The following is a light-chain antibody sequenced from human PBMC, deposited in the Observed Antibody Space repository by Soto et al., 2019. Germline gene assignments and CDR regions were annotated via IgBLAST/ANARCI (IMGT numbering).Light chain of an antibody. CDR1: SSDVGSYNL. J-gene: IGLJ1*01. Sequence: QSALTQPASVSGSPGQSITISCTGTSSDVGSYNLVSWFQHHPGKAPKVMICEGSKRPSGVTNRFSGSKSGNTASLTISGLQAGDEADYYCCSYAGSGTFVFGTGTKLTVL. V-gene: IGLV2-23*01. CDR3: CSYAGSGTFV. CDR2: EGS.